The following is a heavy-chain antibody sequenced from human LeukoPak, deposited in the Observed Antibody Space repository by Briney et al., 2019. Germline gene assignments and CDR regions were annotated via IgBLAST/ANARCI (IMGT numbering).Heavy chain of an antibody. J-gene: IGHJ6*03. CDR3: TRVPGVVYYDYMDV. CDR2: ITSRGSPI. D-gene: IGHD2-15*01. V-gene: IGHV3-48*01. CDR1: GFTFDKIG. Sequence: GGSLRLSCAASGFTFDKIGMNWVRQAPGKGLEWIAFITSRGSPIYYADSVKGRFTISRDNANNSLYLQMDSLRAEDTAIYYCTRVPGVVYYDYMDVWGKGTMVTVSS.